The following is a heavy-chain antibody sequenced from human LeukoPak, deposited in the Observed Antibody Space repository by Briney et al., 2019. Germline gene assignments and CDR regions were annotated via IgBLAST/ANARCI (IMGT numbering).Heavy chain of an antibody. CDR2: MKEDGSDI. CDR1: GFIFSSYT. D-gene: IGHD3-9*01. V-gene: IGHV3-7*01. J-gene: IGHJ5*02. CDR3: ARGGARYLDS. Sequence: PGGSLRLSCVASGFIFSSYTMRWVRQAPGKGLEWVAKMKEDGSDIYYVGSVKGRFTICRDNAKNSLCLQMSNLRAEDTAVYYCARGGARYLDSWGQGTLVTVSS.